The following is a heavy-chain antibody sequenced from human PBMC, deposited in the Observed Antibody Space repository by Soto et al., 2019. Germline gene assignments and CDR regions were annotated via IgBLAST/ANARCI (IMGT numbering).Heavy chain of an antibody. CDR2: ISYDGSNK. D-gene: IGHD3-3*01. V-gene: IGHV3-30*18. CDR3: AKAGSDYDFWSGYQNWFDP. Sequence: QVQLVESGGGVVQPGRSLRLSCAASGFTFSSYGMHWVRQAPGKGLEWVAVISYDGSNKYYADSVKGRFTISRDNSKNTLYLQRNSLRAEDTAVYYCAKAGSDYDFWSGYQNWFDPWGQGTLVTVSS. CDR1: GFTFSSYG. J-gene: IGHJ5*02.